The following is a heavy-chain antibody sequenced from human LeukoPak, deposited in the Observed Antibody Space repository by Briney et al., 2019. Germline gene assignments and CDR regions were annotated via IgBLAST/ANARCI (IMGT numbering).Heavy chain of an antibody. J-gene: IGHJ6*02. CDR3: ARVVVVPAAIYYYGMDV. V-gene: IGHV3-21*01. D-gene: IGHD2-2*01. CDR2: ISSSSSYI. CDR1: GFTFSSYS. Sequence: GGSLRLSCAASGFTFSSYSMNWVRQAPGKGLEWVSAISSSSSYIYYADSVKGRFTISRDNAKNSLYLQMNSLRAEDTAVYYCARVVVVPAAIYYYGMDVWGQGTTVTVSS.